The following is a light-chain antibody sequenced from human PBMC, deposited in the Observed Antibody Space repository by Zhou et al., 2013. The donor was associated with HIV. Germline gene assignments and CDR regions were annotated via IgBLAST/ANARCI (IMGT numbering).Light chain of an antibody. CDR3: MQALQTPLT. CDR1: QSLLHSNGYNY. CDR2: LGS. V-gene: IGKV2-28*01. J-gene: IGKJ4*01. Sequence: DVVLTQSPPSLSVTLGQPASISCRSSQSLLHSNGYNYLDWYLQKPGQSPQLLIYLGSNRASGVPDRFSGSGSGTVFTLKISRVEAEDVGVYYCMQALQTPLTFGGGTKVEIK.